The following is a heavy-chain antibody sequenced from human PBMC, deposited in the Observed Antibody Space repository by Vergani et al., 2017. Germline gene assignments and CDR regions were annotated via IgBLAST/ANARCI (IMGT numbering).Heavy chain of an antibody. CDR2: INPSGGST. Sequence: QVQLVQSGAEVKKPGASVKVSCKASGYTFTSYYMHWVRQAPGQGLEWMGIINPSGGSTSYAQKFQGRVTMTRDTSTSPVYMELSSLRSEDTAVYYCAREMYYYDSSGTEDVYYFDYWGQGTLVTVSS. CDR1: GYTFTSYY. CDR3: AREMYYYDSSGTEDVYYFDY. V-gene: IGHV1-46*01. D-gene: IGHD3-22*01. J-gene: IGHJ4*02.